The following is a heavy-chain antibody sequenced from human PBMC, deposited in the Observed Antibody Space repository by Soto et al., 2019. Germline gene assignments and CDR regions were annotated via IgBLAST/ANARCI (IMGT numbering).Heavy chain of an antibody. CDR3: ARASGLWWYPY. CDR2: INHSGST. CDR1: GGSFSGYY. D-gene: IGHD2-21*01. V-gene: IGHV4-34*01. Sequence: SETLSLTCAVCGGSFSGYYWSWIRQPPGKGLEWIGEINHSGSTNYNPSLKSRITISVDTSKNQFSLKLSSVTAADTAVYYCARASGLWWYPYWGQGTLVTV. J-gene: IGHJ4*02.